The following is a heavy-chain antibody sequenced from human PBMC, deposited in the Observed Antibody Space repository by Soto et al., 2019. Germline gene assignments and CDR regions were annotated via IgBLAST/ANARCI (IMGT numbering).Heavy chain of an antibody. V-gene: IGHV3-30*18. CDR3: AKDLYNGNDYYYYYGMDV. J-gene: IGHJ6*02. Sequence: GGSLRLSCAASGFTFSSYGMHWVRQAPGKGLEWVAVISYDGSNKYYADSVKGRFTISRDNTKNTLYLQMNSLRAEDTAVYYCAKDLYNGNDYYYYYGMDVWGQGTTVTVSS. CDR1: GFTFSSYG. CDR2: ISYDGSNK. D-gene: IGHD1-20*01.